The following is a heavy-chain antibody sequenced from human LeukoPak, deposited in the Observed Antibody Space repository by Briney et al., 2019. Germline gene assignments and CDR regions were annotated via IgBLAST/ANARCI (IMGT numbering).Heavy chain of an antibody. J-gene: IGHJ4*02. Sequence: GASVKVSCKASGYTFTSFGITWVRQAPGQGLEWMGRIIPIFGTANYAQKFQGRVTITTDASTSTAYMELRSLTSEDTAVYYCAADIGELLYPYYFDYWGQGTLVAVSS. CDR1: GYTFTSFG. CDR2: IIPIFGTA. V-gene: IGHV1-69*05. D-gene: IGHD3-10*01. CDR3: AADIGELLYPYYFDY.